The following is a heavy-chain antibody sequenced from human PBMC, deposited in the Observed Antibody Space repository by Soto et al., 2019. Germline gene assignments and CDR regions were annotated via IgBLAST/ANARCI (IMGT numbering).Heavy chain of an antibody. CDR1: GFTFSDHY. Sequence: DVQLVESGGGLVQPGGSLRLSCAASGFTFSDHYMDWARQAPGKGLEWVGRTRNKLTGYNKEYAAAVKVRFTISRDDSKNSLYLQMKSRKTEDTAVYYCARDQYFGGSACDRTGMDVGGQGTTVTVS. V-gene: IGHV3-72*01. J-gene: IGHJ6*02. CDR3: ARDQYFGGSACDRTGMDV. CDR2: TRNKLTGYNK. D-gene: IGHD3-16*01.